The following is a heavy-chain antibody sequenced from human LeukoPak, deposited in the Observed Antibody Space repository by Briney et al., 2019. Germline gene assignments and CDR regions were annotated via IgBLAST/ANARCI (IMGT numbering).Heavy chain of an antibody. CDR2: MNPNSGNT. J-gene: IGHJ4*02. D-gene: IGHD2-2*01. CDR1: GYTFTSYD. V-gene: IGHV1-8*03. Sequence: ASVKVSCKASGYTFTSYDINWVRQATGQGLEWMGWMNPNSGNTGYAQKFQGRVTITRNTSISTAYMELSSLRSEDTAVCYCARAGEFIVVVPAATKGFDYWGQGTLVTVSS. CDR3: ARAGEFIVVVPAATKGFDY.